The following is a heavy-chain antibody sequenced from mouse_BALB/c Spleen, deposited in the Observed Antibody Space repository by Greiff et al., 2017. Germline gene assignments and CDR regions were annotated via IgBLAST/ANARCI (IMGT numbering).Heavy chain of an antibody. CDR1: GFTFSSFG. D-gene: IGHD4-1*01. CDR2: ISSGSSTI. J-gene: IGHJ4*01. CDR3: ARGGWDADAMDY. Sequence: EVKLVESGGGLVQPGGSRKLSCAASGFTFSSFGMHWVRQAPEKGLEWVAYISSGSSTIYYADTVKGRFTISRDNPKNTLFLQMTSLRSEDTAMYYCARGGWDADAMDYWGQGTSVTVSS. V-gene: IGHV5-17*02.